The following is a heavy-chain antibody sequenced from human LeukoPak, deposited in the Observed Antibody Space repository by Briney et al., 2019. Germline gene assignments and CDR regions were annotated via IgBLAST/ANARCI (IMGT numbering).Heavy chain of an antibody. Sequence: TASETLSLTCAVYGGSFSGYYWSWIRQPPGKGLEWIGEINHSGSTNYNPSLKSRVTISVDTPKNQFSLKLSSVTAADTAVYYCARGSRYYGSGSYYRWFDPWGQGTLVTVSS. CDR3: ARGSRYYGSGSYYRWFDP. D-gene: IGHD3-10*01. CDR2: INHSGST. J-gene: IGHJ5*02. CDR1: GGSFSGYY. V-gene: IGHV4-34*01.